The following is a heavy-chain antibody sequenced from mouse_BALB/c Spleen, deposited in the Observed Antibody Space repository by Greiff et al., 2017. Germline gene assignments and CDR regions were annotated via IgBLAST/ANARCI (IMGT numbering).Heavy chain of an antibody. CDR3: ARRGVYAMDY. CDR2: IYPGSGNT. J-gene: IGHJ4*01. V-gene: IGHV1-84*02. CDR1: GYTFTDYY. Sequence: VQLVESGPELVKPGASVKISCKASGYTFTDYYINWVKQKPGQGLEWIGWIYPGSGNTKYNEKFKGKATLTVDTSSSTAYMHLNSLTSEDSAVYYCARRGVYAMDYWGQGTSVTVSS.